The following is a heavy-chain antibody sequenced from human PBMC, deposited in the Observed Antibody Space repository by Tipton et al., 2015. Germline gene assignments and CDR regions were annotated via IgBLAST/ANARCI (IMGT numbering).Heavy chain of an antibody. V-gene: IGHV3-23*01. J-gene: IGHJ6*02. D-gene: IGHD6-6*01. CDR1: GFTFKNYA. CDR2: ISGSGGST. Sequence: SLRLSCAGSGFTFKNYAMSWVRQAPGKGLEWVSGISGSGGSTISADSVKGRFIISRDNSNNTLFLQMNSLRAEDTAVYYCAKDSGIAARLLDYPMDVWGRGTTVTVSS. CDR3: AKDSGIAARLLDYPMDV.